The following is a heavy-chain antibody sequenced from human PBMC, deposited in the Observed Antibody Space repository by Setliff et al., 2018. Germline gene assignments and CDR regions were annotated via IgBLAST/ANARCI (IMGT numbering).Heavy chain of an antibody. Sequence: PGGSLRLSCAASGFTFSTYSFNWVRQAPGKGLEWVSAISSTSTYIYYADSVKGRFTISRDNSKNSLYLQMNDLRDEDTAVYYCARVANWVPRWYYDSSGYYDYFDWWGQGTLVTVSS. CDR2: ISSTSTYI. V-gene: IGHV3-21*04. CDR1: GFTFSTYS. D-gene: IGHD3-22*01. CDR3: ARVANWVPRWYYDSSGYYDYFDW. J-gene: IGHJ4*02.